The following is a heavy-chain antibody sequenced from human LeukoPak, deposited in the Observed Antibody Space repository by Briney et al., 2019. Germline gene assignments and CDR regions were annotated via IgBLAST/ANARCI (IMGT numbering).Heavy chain of an antibody. D-gene: IGHD4-17*01. V-gene: IGHV1-2*02. J-gene: IGHJ4*02. CDR2: INPNNGGT. CDR3: ARDLLAVTTPWSHFDY. Sequence: ASVKVSCKASGYTFTGYYIHWVRQAPGQGLEWMGWINPNNGGTNYAQKLQGRVTMTTDTSTSTAYMELRSLRSDDTAVYCCARDLLAVTTPWSHFDYWGQGTLVTVSS. CDR1: GYTFTGYY.